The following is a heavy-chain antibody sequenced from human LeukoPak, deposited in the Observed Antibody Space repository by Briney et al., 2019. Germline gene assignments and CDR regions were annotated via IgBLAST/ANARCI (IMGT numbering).Heavy chain of an antibody. V-gene: IGHV4-59*01. CDR3: ARTTEAHSWRTRYYDYYMDV. J-gene: IGHJ6*03. CDR1: GGSIKNYY. D-gene: IGHD6-13*01. Sequence: SETLSLTCIVSGGSIKNYYWSWIRQPPGKGLEWIGYIYYSGSTNYNPSLKSRVTISVDTSKNQFSLKLSSVTAADTAVYYCARTTEAHSWRTRYYDYYMDVWGKGTTVTV. CDR2: IYYSGST.